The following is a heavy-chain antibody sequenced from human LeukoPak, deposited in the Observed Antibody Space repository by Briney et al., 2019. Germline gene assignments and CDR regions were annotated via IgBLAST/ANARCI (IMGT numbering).Heavy chain of an antibody. J-gene: IGHJ2*01. V-gene: IGHV4-61*02. CDR2: IYTSGST. CDR1: GGSISSGSYY. Sequence: PSETLSLTCTVSGGSISSGSYYWSWIRQPAGKGLEWIGRIYTSGSTNYNPSLKSRVTISVDTSKNQFSLRLSSVTAADTAVYYCARVAYYYDSSGYSGWYFDLWGRGTLVTVSS. CDR3: ARVAYYYDSSGYSGWYFDL. D-gene: IGHD3-22*01.